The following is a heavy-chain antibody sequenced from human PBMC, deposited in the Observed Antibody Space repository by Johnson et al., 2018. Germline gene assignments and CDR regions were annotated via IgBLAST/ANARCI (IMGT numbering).Heavy chain of an antibody. CDR3: ARGREPTNPSLRYFDWSSYYYGMDV. CDR2: ISYDGSNK. V-gene: IGHV3-30*03. Sequence: QVQLVQSGGGVVQPGRSLRLSCAASGFTFSSYGMHWVRQAPGKGLEWVAVISYDGSNKYYADSVKGRFTISRDNAKNSLYLQMNSLRAEDTAVYYCARGREPTNPSLRYFDWSSYYYGMDVWGQGTTVTVSS. D-gene: IGHD3-9*01. J-gene: IGHJ6*02. CDR1: GFTFSSYG.